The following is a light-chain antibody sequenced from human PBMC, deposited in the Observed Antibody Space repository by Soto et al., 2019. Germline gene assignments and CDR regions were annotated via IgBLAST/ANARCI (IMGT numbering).Light chain of an antibody. Sequence: EIVLTQSPATLSLSPGERATLSWRASQYVRNYLAWFQQKPGQAPRLLIYDASNRATGIPARFSGSGSGTDFTLTISSLEPEDFAVYYCQQRNNWPPVTFGGGTKVDI. CDR3: QQRNNWPPVT. J-gene: IGKJ4*01. CDR2: DAS. CDR1: QYVRNY. V-gene: IGKV3-11*01.